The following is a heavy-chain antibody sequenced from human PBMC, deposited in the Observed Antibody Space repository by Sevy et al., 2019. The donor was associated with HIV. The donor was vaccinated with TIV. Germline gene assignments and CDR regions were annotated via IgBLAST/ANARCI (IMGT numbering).Heavy chain of an antibody. CDR3: WQERLGRFDS. CDR2: VEPDGGNK. CDR1: GFTFSAYW. Sequence: GGSLRLSCAASGFTFSAYWMNWVRQAPGKGLEWVANVEPDGGNKHYVDSVEGRFTISSDNAKNSLYLEMNSLRVEDTAVYYCWQERLGRFDSWGQGTLVTVSS. J-gene: IGHJ4*02. D-gene: IGHD1-26*01. V-gene: IGHV3-7*01.